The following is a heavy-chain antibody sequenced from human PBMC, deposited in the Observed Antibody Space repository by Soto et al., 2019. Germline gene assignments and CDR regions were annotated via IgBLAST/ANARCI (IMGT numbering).Heavy chain of an antibody. Sequence: GASVKVSCKASGHTFTGYYMHWVRQAPGQGLEWMGWINPNSSGTNYAQKFQGWVTMTRDTSISTAYMELSRLRSDDTAVYYCARESRGLSSSWPYYYYYGMDVWGQGTTVTVSS. CDR1: GHTFTGYY. CDR2: INPNSSGT. D-gene: IGHD6-13*01. CDR3: ARESRGLSSSWPYYYYYGMDV. V-gene: IGHV1-2*04. J-gene: IGHJ6*02.